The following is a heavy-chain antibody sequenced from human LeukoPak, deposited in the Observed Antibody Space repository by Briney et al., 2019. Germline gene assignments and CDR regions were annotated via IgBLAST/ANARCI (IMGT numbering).Heavy chain of an antibody. CDR2: ISSSSSTI. J-gene: IGHJ6*03. Sequence: GGSLRLSCAASGFTFSSYSMNWVRQAPGKGLEWVSYISSSSSTIYYADSVKGRFTISRDNAKNSLYLQMNSLSAEDTAVYYCARVSVHPRLGDQGKGYYYYYYMDIWGKGTTVTVSS. CDR1: GFTFSSYS. CDR3: ARVSVHPRLGDQGKGYYYYYYMDI. D-gene: IGHD3-16*01. V-gene: IGHV3-48*01.